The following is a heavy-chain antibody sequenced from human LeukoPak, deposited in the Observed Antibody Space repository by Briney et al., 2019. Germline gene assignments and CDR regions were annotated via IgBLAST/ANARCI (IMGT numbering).Heavy chain of an antibody. CDR1: GYTFTGYY. CDR2: INPNSGGT. Sequence: ASVKVSCKASGYTFTGYYMHWVRQAPGQGLEWMGWINPNSGGTNYAQKFQGWVTMTRDTSISTAYMELSRLRSDDTAVYYCARDGGSSWYYYYGMDVWGQGTTVTGSS. J-gene: IGHJ6*02. CDR3: ARDGGSSWYYYYGMDV. V-gene: IGHV1-2*04. D-gene: IGHD6-13*01.